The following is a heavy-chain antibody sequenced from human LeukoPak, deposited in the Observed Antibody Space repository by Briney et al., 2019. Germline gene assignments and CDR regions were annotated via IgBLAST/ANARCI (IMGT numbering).Heavy chain of an antibody. V-gene: IGHV1-2*06. CDR3: ASGYEDY. J-gene: IGHJ4*02. CDR2: INPDSGGT. D-gene: IGHD5-12*01. Sequence: ASVKVSCKASGYTFSDYYIHWVRQAPGQGLEWMGRINPDSGGTNYAQKFQGRVTMTRDTSISTAYMELSRLRSDDTAVYYRASGYEDYWGQGTLVTVTS. CDR1: GYTFSDYY.